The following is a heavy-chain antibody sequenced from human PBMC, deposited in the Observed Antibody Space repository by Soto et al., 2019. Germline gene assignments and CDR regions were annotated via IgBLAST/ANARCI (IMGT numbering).Heavy chain of an antibody. CDR3: ARGRITFGGVIGHFDS. CDR2: ISYDGSDK. D-gene: IGHD3-16*02. J-gene: IGHJ4*02. Sequence: GSLRLSGAASVFSCSTYAMNWVRQAPGRGLEWVTVISYDGSDKYYADSVKGRFSISRDNSKKTLYLQLNSLTADDRAVYFCARGRITFGGVIGHFDSWGQGTLVTVSS. CDR1: VFSCSTYA. V-gene: IGHV3-30-3*01.